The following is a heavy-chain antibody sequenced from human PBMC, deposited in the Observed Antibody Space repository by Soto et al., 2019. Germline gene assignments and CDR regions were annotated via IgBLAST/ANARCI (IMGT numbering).Heavy chain of an antibody. V-gene: IGHV1-18*01. CDR3: ARRGVMHPYYYYGMDD. CDR2: ISAYNGNT. CDR1: GYTFTSYG. Sequence: QVQLVQSGAEVKKPGASVKVSCKASGYTFTSYGISWVRQAPGQGLEWMGWISAYNGNTNYEQKLQGRDTMTADTPTSTDDMALRSPRSGATAVYYCARRGVMHPYYYYGMDDWGQGTTVTVSS. D-gene: IGHD3-16*01. J-gene: IGHJ6*02.